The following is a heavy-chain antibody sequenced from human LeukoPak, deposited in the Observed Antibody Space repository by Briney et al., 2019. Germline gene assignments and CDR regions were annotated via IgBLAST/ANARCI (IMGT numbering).Heavy chain of an antibody. Sequence: AGGSLRLSCAASGFTFSSYAMHWVRQAPGKGLEWVAVISYDGSNKYYADSVKGRFTISRDNSKNTLYLQTNSLRDEDTAVYFCARGRLTVAAFPNWFDPWGQGALVTVSS. J-gene: IGHJ5*02. V-gene: IGHV3-30*04. CDR3: ARGRLTVAAFPNWFDP. CDR2: ISYDGSNK. CDR1: GFTFSSYA. D-gene: IGHD4-11*01.